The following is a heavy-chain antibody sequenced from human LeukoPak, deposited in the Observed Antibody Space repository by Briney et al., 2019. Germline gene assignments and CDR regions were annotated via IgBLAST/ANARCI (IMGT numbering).Heavy chain of an antibody. CDR2: IYSGGRT. V-gene: IGHV3-66*01. D-gene: IGHD5-12*01. CDR1: GFTVSRNY. Sequence: GGSLRLSCVASGFTVSRNYMNWVRQVPGKGLEWVSIIYSGGRTYYADSVKGRFTISRDNSKNTLYLQMNSLRVEDTAVYYCARDEYEYAGWIDPWGQGTLVTVSS. CDR3: ARDEYEYAGWIDP. J-gene: IGHJ5*02.